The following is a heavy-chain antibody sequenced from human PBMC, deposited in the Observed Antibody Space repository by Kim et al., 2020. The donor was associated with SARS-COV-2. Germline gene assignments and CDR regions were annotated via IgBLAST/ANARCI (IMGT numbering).Heavy chain of an antibody. D-gene: IGHD3-16*02. Sequence: GSGSSTYYADSVRGRFTISRDNSKNTLYLQMNSLRAEDTAQYYCAKDYLDYWGQGSPVTVSS. CDR2: GSGSST. V-gene: IGHV3-23*01. CDR3: AKDYLDY. J-gene: IGHJ4*02.